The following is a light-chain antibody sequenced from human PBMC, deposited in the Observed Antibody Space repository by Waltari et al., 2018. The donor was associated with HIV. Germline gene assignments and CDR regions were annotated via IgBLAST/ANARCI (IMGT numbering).Light chain of an antibody. V-gene: IGKV2-28*01. J-gene: IGKJ4*01. CDR2: LAS. CDR1: QSLLHSNIHNY. Sequence: EIVMTQSPLSLAVTPGEPASISCRSSQSLLHSNIHNYLDWYLKKPGQSPQVPIFLASNRASGVPDRFSGSGSGTNFTLKISRVEAEDVGVYYCMQALQMPLTFGGGTKVEIK. CDR3: MQALQMPLT.